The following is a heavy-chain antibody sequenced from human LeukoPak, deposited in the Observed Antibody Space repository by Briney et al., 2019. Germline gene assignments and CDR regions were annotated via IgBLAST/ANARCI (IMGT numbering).Heavy chain of an antibody. CDR1: AFTFSSYG. D-gene: IGHD1-14*01. CDR3: ARDGMSTYYFDY. V-gene: IGHV3-30*03. Sequence: GGSLRLSCAASAFTFSSYGMHWVRQAPGKGLEWVALISYDGSNKYYTDSVKGRFTISRDNSKNTLYLQMNSLRAEDTAVYYCARDGMSTYYFDYWGQGTLVTVSS. J-gene: IGHJ4*02. CDR2: ISYDGSNK.